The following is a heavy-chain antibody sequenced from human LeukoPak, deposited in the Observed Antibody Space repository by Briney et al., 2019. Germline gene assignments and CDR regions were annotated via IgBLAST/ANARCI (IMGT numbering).Heavy chain of an antibody. D-gene: IGHD1-1*01. CDR3: AREKLPETSYYYYYGMDV. Sequence: PGGSLRLSCAASGFTVSSNYMNWVRQAPGKGLEWVSVIYSGGSTYYADSVKGRFTISRDNSKNTLYLQMNSLRAEDTAVYYCAREKLPETSYYYYYGMDVWGQGTTVTVSS. V-gene: IGHV3-53*01. CDR1: GFTVSSNY. J-gene: IGHJ6*02. CDR2: IYSGGST.